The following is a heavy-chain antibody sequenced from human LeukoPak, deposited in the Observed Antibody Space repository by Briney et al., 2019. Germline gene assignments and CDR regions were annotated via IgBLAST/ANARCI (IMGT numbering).Heavy chain of an antibody. D-gene: IGHD3-10*01. V-gene: IGHV4-39*01. CDR3: ASLDYKENWFDP. Sequence: SETLSLTCTVSGGSIISSSYYWGWIRQPPGKGLEWIGTVYYSGTYYSGSTQYNPSLKSRVSISVDTSKNQFSLRLSSVTAADTAVYYCASLDYKENWFDPWGQGTLVTVSS. CDR1: GGSIISSSYY. CDR2: VYYSGTYYSGST. J-gene: IGHJ5*02.